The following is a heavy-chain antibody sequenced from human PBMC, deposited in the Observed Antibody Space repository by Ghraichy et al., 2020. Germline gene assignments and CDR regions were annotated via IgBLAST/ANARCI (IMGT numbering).Heavy chain of an antibody. CDR2: IYYSGST. CDR1: GGSISSSSYY. J-gene: IGHJ4*02. Sequence: SETLSLTCTVSGGSISSSSYYWGWIRQPPGKGLEWIGSIYYSGSTYYNPSLKSRVTISVDTSKNQFSLKLSSVTAADTAVYYCARSPGDWSFDYWGQGTLVTVSS. CDR3: ARSPGDWSFDY. D-gene: IGHD3-3*01. V-gene: IGHV4-39*01.